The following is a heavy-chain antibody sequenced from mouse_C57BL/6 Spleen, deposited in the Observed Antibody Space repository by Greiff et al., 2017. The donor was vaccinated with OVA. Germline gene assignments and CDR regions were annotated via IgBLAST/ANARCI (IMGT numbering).Heavy chain of an antibody. CDR3: ARDEGRDFDY. V-gene: IGHV5-4*01. CDR2: ISDGGSYT. CDR1: GFTFSSYA. J-gene: IGHJ2*01. Sequence: EVKLMESGGGLVKPGGSLKLSCAASGFTFSSYAMSWVRQTPEKRLEWVATISDGGSYTYYPDNVKGRFTISRDNAKNNLYLQMSHLKSEDTAMYYCARDEGRDFDYWGQGTTLTVSS. D-gene: IGHD3-3*01.